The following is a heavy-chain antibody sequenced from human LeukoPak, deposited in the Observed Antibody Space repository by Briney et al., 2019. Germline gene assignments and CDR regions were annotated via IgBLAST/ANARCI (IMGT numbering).Heavy chain of an antibody. CDR3: ARLEAAATYYFDY. CDR1: GGSISSYY. CDR2: IYYSGST. J-gene: IGHJ4*02. Sequence: SETLSLTCTVSGGSISSYYWSWIRQPPGKGLEWIGYIYYSGSTNYNPSLKSRVTISVDTSKNQFSLKLSSVTAADRAVYYCARLEAAATYYFDYWGQGTLVTVSS. D-gene: IGHD6-13*01. V-gene: IGHV4-59*08.